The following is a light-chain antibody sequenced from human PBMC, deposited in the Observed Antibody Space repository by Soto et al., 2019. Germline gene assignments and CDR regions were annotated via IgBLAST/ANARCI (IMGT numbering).Light chain of an antibody. CDR3: AAWDDSLNGWV. CDR1: SSNIGSNT. J-gene: IGLJ3*02. Sequence: QSVLTQPPSASGTPGQRVTISCSGSSSNIGSNTVNWYQQLPGTAPKLLIYSNNQRPSWVPDRFSGSKSGTSASLAIGGLQSEDEADYYCAAWDDSLNGWVFGGGTKLTVL. CDR2: SNN. V-gene: IGLV1-44*01.